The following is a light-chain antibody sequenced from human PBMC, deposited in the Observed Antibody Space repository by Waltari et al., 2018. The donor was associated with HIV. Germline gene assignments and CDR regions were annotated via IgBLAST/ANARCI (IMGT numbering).Light chain of an antibody. Sequence: DIVMTQSPLSLPVTPGEPASISCRSSQSLLHSNGYNYLDWYLQKPGQSPQLLIYLGSNRASGVPDRFSASGSGTDFTLKISRVVAEDVGVYYCMQVLQTPPTFGPGTKVDIK. CDR1: QSLLHSNGYNY. CDR2: LGS. V-gene: IGKV2-28*01. J-gene: IGKJ3*01. CDR3: MQVLQTPPT.